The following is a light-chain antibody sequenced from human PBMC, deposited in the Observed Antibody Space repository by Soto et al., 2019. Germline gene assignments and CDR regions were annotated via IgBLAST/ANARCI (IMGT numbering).Light chain of an antibody. CDR2: EVS. V-gene: IGLV2-14*01. J-gene: IGLJ2*01. CDR1: SSDVGAYTY. Sequence: QSALTQPASVSGSPGQSITISCTGTSSDVGAYTYVSWYQQHPGKAPKLMIFEVSDRPSGVSNRFSGSKSGNTASLTISWLQAEGEADYYCSSYTTSNTLVFGGGTKVTVL. CDR3: SSYTTSNTLV.